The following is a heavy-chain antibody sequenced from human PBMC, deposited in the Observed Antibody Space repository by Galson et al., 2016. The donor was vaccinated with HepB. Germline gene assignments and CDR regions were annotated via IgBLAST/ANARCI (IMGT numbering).Heavy chain of an antibody. V-gene: IGHV3-33*08. CDR3: ARELIVGDALDI. CDR2: TWNDGTKK. J-gene: IGHJ3*02. CDR1: GFYFSDYS. D-gene: IGHD3-22*01. Sequence: SLRLSCAASGFYFSDYSMNWVRQAPGKGLEWVAVTWNDGTKKYYAGSVKGRFTISRDNSKNTLDLQMNSLRVEDTAVYYCARELIVGDALDIWGLGTMVTVSS.